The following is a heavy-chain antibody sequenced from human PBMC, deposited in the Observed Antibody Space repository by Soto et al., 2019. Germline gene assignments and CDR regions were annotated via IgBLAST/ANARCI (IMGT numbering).Heavy chain of an antibody. J-gene: IGHJ3*02. D-gene: IGHD3-3*02. CDR1: GDSISSSNSH. V-gene: IGHV4-39*01. CDR3: VRYDRINMKPYSPEGFHI. CDR2: VYYGGAIFYSGNI. Sequence: LSLTCTVSGDSISSSNSHWGWTRQPPGKGLEYIGSVYYGGAIFYSGNIYYNPSLKSRVTISVDTSKNQFSLRLSSVTAADTGVYYCVRYDRINMKPYSPEGFHIWGQGTMVTVS.